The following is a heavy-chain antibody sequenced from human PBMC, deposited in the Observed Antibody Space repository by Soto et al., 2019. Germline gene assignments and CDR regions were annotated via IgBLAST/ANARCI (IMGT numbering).Heavy chain of an antibody. CDR2: INPATGAA. D-gene: IGHD3-3*01. J-gene: IGHJ3*02. CDR3: AGGGGVGVAGSAAFDM. Sequence: QLHLVQSGAVVKKPGASVTVSCSASGYPVTAYYMHWVRQAPGRGLEWMGGINPATGAAKYTQTFQGRAPMPRDTPPSTVFMELSGLTSEDPAVFYWAGGGGVGVAGSAAFDMWGQGTLVTVSS. CDR1: GYPVTAYY. V-gene: IGHV1-2*02.